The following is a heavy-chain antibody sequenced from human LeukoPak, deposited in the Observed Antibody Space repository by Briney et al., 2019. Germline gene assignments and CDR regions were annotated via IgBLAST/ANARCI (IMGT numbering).Heavy chain of an antibody. D-gene: IGHD6-6*01. Sequence: PGGSLRLSCAASGFTFSSYWMSWVRQAPGKGLEWVANIKQDGSEKYYVDSVKGRFTISRDNAKNSLYLQMNSLRAEDTAVYYCARDVEAGYSSSGDAFDIWGQGTMVTVSS. V-gene: IGHV3-7*01. CDR3: ARDVEAGYSSSGDAFDI. CDR1: GFTFSSYW. J-gene: IGHJ3*02. CDR2: IKQDGSEK.